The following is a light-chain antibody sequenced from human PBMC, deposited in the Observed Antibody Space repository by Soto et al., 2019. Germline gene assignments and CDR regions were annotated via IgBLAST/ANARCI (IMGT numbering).Light chain of an antibody. CDR3: AAWDDSLSGWV. J-gene: IGLJ3*02. CDR2: RHT. Sequence: QSVLTQPPSVSGAPGQRVTISCTGSTSNFGAGYDVHWYQQLPGTAPKLLIYRHTLRPSGVPDRFSASKSGTSASLAISGLRSDDEADYYCAAWDDSLSGWVFGGGTKLTVL. CDR1: TSNFGAGYD. V-gene: IGLV1-40*01.